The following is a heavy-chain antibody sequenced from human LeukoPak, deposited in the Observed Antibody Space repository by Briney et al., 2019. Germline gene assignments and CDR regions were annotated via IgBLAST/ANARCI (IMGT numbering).Heavy chain of an antibody. CDR1: GFTFSTYW. J-gene: IGHJ4*02. D-gene: IGHD3-3*01. V-gene: IGHV3-7*05. CDR2: IKEDGSEK. CDR3: ARHGNWNFDY. Sequence: GGSLRLSCAASGFTFSTYWMTWVRQAPGKGLEWVANIKEDGSEKHYVDSVKGRFTISRDNAKNSLYLRLDSLRAEDTAVYYCARHGNWNFDYWGQGTLVTVSS.